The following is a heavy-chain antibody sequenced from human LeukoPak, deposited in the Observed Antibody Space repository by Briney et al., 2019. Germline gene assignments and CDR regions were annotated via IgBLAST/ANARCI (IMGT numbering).Heavy chain of an antibody. CDR2: IYYSGST. Sequence: SETLSLTCTVSGGSISSSSYYWGWIRQPPGKGLEWIGSIYYSGSTYYNPSLKSRVTISVDTSKNQFSLKLSSVTAADTAVYYCARTCTSCYNTDAFDIWGQGTMATVSS. V-gene: IGHV4-39*01. J-gene: IGHJ3*02. CDR3: ARTCTSCYNTDAFDI. D-gene: IGHD2-2*02. CDR1: GGSISSSSYY.